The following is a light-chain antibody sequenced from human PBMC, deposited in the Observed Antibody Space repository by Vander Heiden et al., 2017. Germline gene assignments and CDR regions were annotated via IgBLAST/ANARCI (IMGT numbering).Light chain of an antibody. CDR3: QQGYSPPLT. Sequence: DIQLTQSLSSLPASVRVRVTLTCRASQSISSYLNWYQQKPGQAPKFLIYTASNLQSGVPSRFSGSGSGTDFTLTISSLQPDDVATYYCQQGYSPPLTFGGGTKVELK. CDR1: QSISSY. CDR2: TAS. V-gene: IGKV1-39*01. J-gene: IGKJ4*01.